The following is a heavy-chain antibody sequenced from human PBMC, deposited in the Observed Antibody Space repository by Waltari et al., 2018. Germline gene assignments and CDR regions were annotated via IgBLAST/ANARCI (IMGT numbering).Heavy chain of an antibody. CDR2: IYYSGST. CDR1: GGSISSSRYY. J-gene: IGHJ3*02. V-gene: IGHV4-39*07. D-gene: IGHD4-17*01. Sequence: QLQLQESGPGLVKPSETLSLTCTDSGGSISSSRYYWGWILQPPGKGLEWIVSIYYSGSTYYNPSLKSRVTISVDTSKNQFSLKLSSVTASDTAVYYCARDPTVAAAFDIWGQGTMVTVSS. CDR3: ARDPTVAAAFDI.